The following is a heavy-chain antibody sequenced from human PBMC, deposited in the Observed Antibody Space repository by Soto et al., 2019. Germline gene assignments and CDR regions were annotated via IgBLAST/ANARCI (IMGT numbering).Heavy chain of an antibody. J-gene: IGHJ5*02. D-gene: IGHD2-2*01. CDR1: GGSISSSNW. CDR2: IHHSGGT. V-gene: IGHV4-4*02. CDR3: ARVRQGCSSTSCYFDP. Sequence: PSETLSLTCAVSGGSISSSNWWNWVRQPPGKGLEWIGEIHHSGGTNYNPSLKSRVTISVDKSKNQFSLKLDSVTAADTAVYYCARVRQGCSSTSCYFDPWGQGTLVTVSS.